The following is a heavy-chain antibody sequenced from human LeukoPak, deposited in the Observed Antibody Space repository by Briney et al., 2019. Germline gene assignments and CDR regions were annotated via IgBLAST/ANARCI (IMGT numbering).Heavy chain of an antibody. J-gene: IGHJ3*02. V-gene: IGHV3-66*01. D-gene: IGHD5-18*01. CDR2: IYSGGST. CDR3: ARDRQVDTAGGDAFDI. Sequence: GGSLRLSCAASGFTVSSNYMSWVRQAPGKGLEWVSAIYSGGSTYYADSVKGRFTISRDNSKNTLYLQMNSLRAEDTAVYYCARDRQVDTAGGDAFDIWGQGTMVTVSS. CDR1: GFTVSSNY.